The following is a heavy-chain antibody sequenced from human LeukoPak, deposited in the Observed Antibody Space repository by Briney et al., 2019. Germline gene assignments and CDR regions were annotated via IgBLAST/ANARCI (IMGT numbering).Heavy chain of an antibody. Sequence: PSETCPSPALSLVAPSVDTPGVGSGSPQGGGLEWIGYIYYSGDTAYNPSLRSRVTLSVDTSKNQFSLQLRSVTTADTAVYYCVRGPYGASISKWFDPWGQGTQVIVSP. CDR2: IYYSGDT. CDR1: VAPSVDTP. D-gene: IGHD4/OR15-4a*01. J-gene: IGHJ5*02. CDR3: VRGPYGASISKWFDP. V-gene: IGHV4-59*01.